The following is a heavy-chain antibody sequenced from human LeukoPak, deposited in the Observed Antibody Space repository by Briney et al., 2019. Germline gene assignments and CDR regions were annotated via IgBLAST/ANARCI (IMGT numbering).Heavy chain of an antibody. CDR2: IRSSGSTI. D-gene: IGHD3-22*01. J-gene: IGHJ6*03. V-gene: IGHV3-48*03. CDR3: AREKEAPGVGVVVIRDYYYMDV. CDR1: GFTFSSYE. Sequence: PGGSLRLSCAASGFTFSSYEMNWVRQAPGKGLEWVSYIRSSGSTIYYADSVKGRFTISRDNAKNSLYLQMNSLRAEDTAVYYCAREKEAPGVGVVVIRDYYYMDVWGKGTTVTVSS.